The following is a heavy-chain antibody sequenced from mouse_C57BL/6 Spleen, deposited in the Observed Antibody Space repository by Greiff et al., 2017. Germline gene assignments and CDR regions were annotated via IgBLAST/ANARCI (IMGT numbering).Heavy chain of an antibody. V-gene: IGHV7-3*01. CDR3: ARYGYYYGSRGGYFDV. CDR1: GFTFTDYY. CDR2: IRNKANGYTT. D-gene: IGHD1-1*01. Sequence: EVKLVESGGGLVQPGGSLSLSCAASGFTFTDYYMSWVRQPPGKALEWLGFIRNKANGYTTEYSASVKGRFTISRDNSQSILYLQMNALRAEDSATYYCARYGYYYGSRGGYFDVWGTGTTVTVAS. J-gene: IGHJ1*03.